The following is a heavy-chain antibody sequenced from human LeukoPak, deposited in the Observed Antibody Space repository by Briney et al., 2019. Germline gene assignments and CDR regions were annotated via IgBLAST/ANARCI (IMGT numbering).Heavy chain of an antibody. Sequence: GGSLRLSCAASGFTFSGHNMNWVRQAPGKGLEWISFVSISSGTIYYADSVKGRFRISRDNAKSSLDLEMNSLRAEDTAVYYCVRDIVPYSSNWYYFDYWGQGTLVTVSS. CDR3: VRDIVPYSSNWYYFDY. V-gene: IGHV3-48*04. CDR2: VSISSGTI. CDR1: GFTFSGHN. D-gene: IGHD6-13*01. J-gene: IGHJ4*02.